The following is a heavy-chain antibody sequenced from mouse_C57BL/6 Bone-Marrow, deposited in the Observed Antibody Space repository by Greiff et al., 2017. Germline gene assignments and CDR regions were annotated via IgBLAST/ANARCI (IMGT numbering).Heavy chain of an antibody. J-gene: IGHJ2*01. D-gene: IGHD2-3*01. CDR1: GFNIKDDY. V-gene: IGHV14-4*01. Sequence: VQLQQSGAELVRPGASVKLSCTASGFNIKDDYIHWVKQRPEQGLEWIGWIDPEIGDTEYASKFQGKAPITSDTSSNTAYLQLSSLTSEDTAVYYCSSCDGNYFDFWGQGTPLTVAS. CDR3: SSCDGNYFDF. CDR2: IDPEIGDT.